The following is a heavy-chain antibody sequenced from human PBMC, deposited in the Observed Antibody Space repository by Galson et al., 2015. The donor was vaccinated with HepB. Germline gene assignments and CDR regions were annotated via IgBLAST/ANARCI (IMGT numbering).Heavy chain of an antibody. Sequence: SVKVSCKASGYTFTSYYMHWVRQAPGQGLEWMGIVNPSGGSTSYAQKFQGRVTMTRDTSTSTVYMELSSLRSEDTAVYYCARDRGRCSSTSCYKSHYFDYWGQGTLVTVSS. V-gene: IGHV1-46*01. CDR1: GYTFTSYY. CDR3: ARDRGRCSSTSCYKSHYFDY. CDR2: VNPSGGST. D-gene: IGHD2-2*02. J-gene: IGHJ4*02.